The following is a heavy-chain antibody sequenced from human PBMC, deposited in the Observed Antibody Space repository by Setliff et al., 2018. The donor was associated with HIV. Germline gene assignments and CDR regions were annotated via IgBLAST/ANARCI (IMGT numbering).Heavy chain of an antibody. D-gene: IGHD1-26*01. Sequence: SETLSLTCGLYGGPLSGYCWTWIRQSPEKGLEWIGEINDSGDTKYNPSLMSRLSMSVEKSKNEFSLKVTSLTAADTAVYFCTRGPARRYPGSTVYGLWGQGAPVTVSS. CDR2: INDSGDT. V-gene: IGHV4-34*01. CDR3: TRGPARRYPGSTVYGL. CDR1: GGPLSGYC. J-gene: IGHJ1*01.